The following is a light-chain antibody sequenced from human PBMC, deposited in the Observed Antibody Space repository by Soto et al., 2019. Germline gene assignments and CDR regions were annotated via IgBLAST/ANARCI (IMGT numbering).Light chain of an antibody. V-gene: IGKV3-20*01. J-gene: IGKJ4*01. CDR1: QSVSTNY. CDR3: QQYGSSPLT. CDR2: GAS. Sequence: EIVLTQSPATLSLSPGQRATLSCRASQSVSTNYLAWYQQKPGQSPRLLIYGASRSATGIPDRFSGSGSGTDFTLTISRLEPEDFAVYYCQQYGSSPLTFGGGQKVEIK.